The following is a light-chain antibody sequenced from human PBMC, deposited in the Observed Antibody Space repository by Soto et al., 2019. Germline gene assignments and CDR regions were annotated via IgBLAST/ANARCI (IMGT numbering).Light chain of an antibody. CDR1: SSDVGRYNY. J-gene: IGLJ2*01. CDR2: EGS. CDR3: SSYTSISTVV. Sequence: QSALTQPASVSGSPGQSITISCTGTSSDVGRYNYVSWYQQHPGKAPKLMIYEGSHRPSGVSNRFSGSTSGNSASLTISGLRAEDEADYYCSSYTSISTVVFGGGTKLTVL. V-gene: IGLV2-14*01.